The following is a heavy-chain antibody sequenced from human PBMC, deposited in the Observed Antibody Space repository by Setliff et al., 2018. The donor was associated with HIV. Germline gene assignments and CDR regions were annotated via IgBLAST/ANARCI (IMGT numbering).Heavy chain of an antibody. Sequence: GGSLRLSCAVSGFTFSSYGMHWVRQAPGKGLEWVAVIWYDGSNKYYADSVKGRFTISRDNSKNTLYLQMNSLRAEDTAVYYCAKGSLPSGYTYGFFDYWGQGTLVTVSS. CDR1: GFTFSSYG. J-gene: IGHJ4*02. D-gene: IGHD5-18*01. V-gene: IGHV3-33*06. CDR2: IWYDGSNK. CDR3: AKGSLPSGYTYGFFDY.